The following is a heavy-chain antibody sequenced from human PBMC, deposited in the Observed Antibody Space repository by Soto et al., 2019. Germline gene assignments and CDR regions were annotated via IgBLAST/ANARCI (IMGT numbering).Heavy chain of an antibody. J-gene: IGHJ4*02. Sequence: QVQLQESGPGLVKPSETLSLTCTVSGGSVSSGSYYWSWIRQPPGKGLEWIGYIYYSGSTNHNPSLQSRVTISVDTSKNQFSLKLSSVTAADTAVYYCAREELITFGGVIVKDWGQGTLVTVSS. CDR2: IYYSGST. CDR1: GGSVSSGSYY. V-gene: IGHV4-61*01. CDR3: AREELITFGGVIVKD. D-gene: IGHD3-16*02.